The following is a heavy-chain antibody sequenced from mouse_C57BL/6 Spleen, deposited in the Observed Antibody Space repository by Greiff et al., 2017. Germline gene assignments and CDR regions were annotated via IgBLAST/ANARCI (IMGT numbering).Heavy chain of an antibody. Sequence: EVQLQQSGAELVRPGASVKLSCTASGFNFKDYYMHWVKQRPEQGLEWIGRINPEDGDTEYAPKFQGKATMTADTSSNTAYLQLSSLTSEATAVYYCTTAIINTPAYWGQGTLLTVSA. CDR2: INPEDGDT. CDR1: GFNFKDYY. V-gene: IGHV14-1*01. D-gene: IGHD1-1*01. CDR3: TTAIINTPAY. J-gene: IGHJ3*01.